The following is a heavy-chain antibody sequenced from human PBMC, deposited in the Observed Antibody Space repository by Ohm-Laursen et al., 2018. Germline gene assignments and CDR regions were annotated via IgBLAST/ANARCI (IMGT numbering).Heavy chain of an antibody. J-gene: IGHJ4*02. CDR2: IYSSGST. V-gene: IGHV4-59*10. CDR3: ARSFDTYYFDL. Sequence: GTLSLTCAVYGGSISSYYWSWIRQPAGKGLEWIGRIYSSGSTNYNPPLKSRVTMSVDTSKSQFSLKVNSVTAADTAVYYCARSFDTYYFDLWGQGTLVTVSS. CDR1: GGSISSYY.